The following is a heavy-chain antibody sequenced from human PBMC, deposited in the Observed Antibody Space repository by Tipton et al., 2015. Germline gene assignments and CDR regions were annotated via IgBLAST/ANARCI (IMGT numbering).Heavy chain of an antibody. V-gene: IGHV3-11*04. Sequence: LSLTCDVSGYSISSGYYWSWIRQPPGKGLEWVSYISSSGSTIYYADSVKGRFTISRDNAKNSLYLQMNSLRAEDTAVYYCARDHGGNTDYWGQGTLVTVSS. D-gene: IGHD4-23*01. CDR3: ARDHGGNTDY. CDR1: GYSISSGYY. J-gene: IGHJ4*02. CDR2: ISSSGSTI.